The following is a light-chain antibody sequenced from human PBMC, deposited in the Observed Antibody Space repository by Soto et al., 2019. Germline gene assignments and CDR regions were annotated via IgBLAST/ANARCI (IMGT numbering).Light chain of an antibody. CDR1: QSVSIY. CDR2: DGS. Sequence: EIVSTQSPATLSLSPGERATLSCRASQSVSIYLAWFQQKPGQAPRLLISDGSNRATGVPARFSGSGSGTDFTLTISSLEPEDFAVYYCQQRYSWPPITFGQGTRLEMK. CDR3: QQRYSWPPIT. V-gene: IGKV3-11*01. J-gene: IGKJ5*01.